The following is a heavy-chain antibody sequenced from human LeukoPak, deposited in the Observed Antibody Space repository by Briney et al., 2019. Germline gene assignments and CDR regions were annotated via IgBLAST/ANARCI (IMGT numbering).Heavy chain of an antibody. Sequence: SETLSLTCTVSGGSISSSTYYWDWIRQPPGKGLEWIGSIYYSGSTYYNPSLKSRVTISVDTSKNHFSLKVSSVTASDTAVYYCARVRGYYDSSGPENAFDIWGQGTMVTVSS. CDR3: ARVRGYYDSSGPENAFDI. CDR2: IYYSGST. J-gene: IGHJ3*02. V-gene: IGHV4-39*02. D-gene: IGHD3-22*01. CDR1: GGSISSSTYY.